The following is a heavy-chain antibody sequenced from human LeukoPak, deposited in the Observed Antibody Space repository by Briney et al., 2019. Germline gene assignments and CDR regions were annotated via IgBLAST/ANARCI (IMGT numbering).Heavy chain of an antibody. D-gene: IGHD3-10*01. V-gene: IGHV3-23*01. Sequence: GGSLRLPCAASGFDFSSYGMNWVRQAPGKGREWVSTINFNGGRTYYADSVKGRFSVSRDNSKNALYLQMNSLRVEDTAVYYCAKGGRGSWAGNTGDWGQGTLVSVSS. CDR1: GFDFSSYG. CDR2: INFNGGRT. J-gene: IGHJ4*02. CDR3: AKGGRGSWAGNTGD.